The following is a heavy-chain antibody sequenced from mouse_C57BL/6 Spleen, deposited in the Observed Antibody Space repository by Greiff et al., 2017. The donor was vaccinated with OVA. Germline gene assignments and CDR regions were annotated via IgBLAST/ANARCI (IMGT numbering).Heavy chain of an antibody. Sequence: QVQLQQSGAELARPGASVKLSCKASGYTFTSYGISWVKQRTGQGLEWIGEIYPRSGNTYYNEKFKGKATLTADKSSSTAYMELRSLTSEDSAVYFCARIYYERDYFDYWGQGTTLTVSS. D-gene: IGHD1-1*01. CDR2: IYPRSGNT. CDR1: GYTFTSYG. J-gene: IGHJ2*01. V-gene: IGHV1-81*01. CDR3: ARIYYERDYFDY.